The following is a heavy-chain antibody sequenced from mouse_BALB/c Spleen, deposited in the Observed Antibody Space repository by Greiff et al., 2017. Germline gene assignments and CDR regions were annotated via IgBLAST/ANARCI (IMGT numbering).Heavy chain of an antibody. Sequence: LQQPGSELVRPGASVKLSCKASGYTFTSYWMHWVKQRPGQGLEWIGNIYPGSGSTNYDEKFKSKATLTVDTSSSTAYMQLSSLTSEDTAVYYCARGGYEGAMDYWGQGTSVTVSS. D-gene: IGHD2-10*02. CDR2: IYPGSGST. CDR1: GYTFTSYW. CDR3: ARGGYEGAMDY. V-gene: IGHV1S22*01. J-gene: IGHJ4*01.